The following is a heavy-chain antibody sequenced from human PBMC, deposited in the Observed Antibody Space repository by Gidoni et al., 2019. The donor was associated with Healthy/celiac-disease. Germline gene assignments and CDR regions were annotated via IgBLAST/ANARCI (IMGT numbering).Heavy chain of an antibody. J-gene: IGHJ4*02. Sequence: QVQLVQSGAEVKKPGASVKVSCKASGYTFSSYAMHWVRQAPGQRLEWMGWINAGNGNTKYSQKFQGRVTITRDTSASTAYMELSSLRSEDTAVYYCARDHYGDWYFDYWGQGTLVTVSS. CDR3: ARDHYGDWYFDY. CDR1: GYTFSSYA. D-gene: IGHD4-17*01. CDR2: INAGNGNT. V-gene: IGHV1-3*01.